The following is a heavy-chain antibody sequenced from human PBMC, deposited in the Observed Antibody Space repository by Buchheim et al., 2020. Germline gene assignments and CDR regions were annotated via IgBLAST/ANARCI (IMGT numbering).Heavy chain of an antibody. Sequence: EVQLVESGGGLVQPGGSLRLSCAASGFTFSSYWMHWVRQAPGKGLVWVSRINSDGSSTSYADSVKGRFTISRDNAKNTLYLQMNSLRAEDTAVYYCARDVSHASGDFWSGYYLNYYYYGMDVWGQGTT. CDR3: ARDVSHASGDFWSGYYLNYYYYGMDV. V-gene: IGHV3-74*01. CDR1: GFTFSSYW. J-gene: IGHJ6*02. D-gene: IGHD3-3*01. CDR2: INSDGSST.